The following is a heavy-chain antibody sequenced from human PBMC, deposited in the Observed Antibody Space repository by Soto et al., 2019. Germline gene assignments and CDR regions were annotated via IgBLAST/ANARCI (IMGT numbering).Heavy chain of an antibody. J-gene: IGHJ6*03. V-gene: IGHV3-7*01. D-gene: IGHD1-1*01. CDR3: ARVRTGTTLDYYYYMDV. CDR1: GVTFSRNW. Sequence: PGGSLRLSCAASGVTFSRNWMSWVRQAPGKGLEWVANIKQDGSEKYYVDSVKGRFTISRDNAKNSLYLQMNSLRAEDTAVYYCARVRTGTTLDYYYYMDVWGKGTTVTVSS. CDR2: IKQDGSEK.